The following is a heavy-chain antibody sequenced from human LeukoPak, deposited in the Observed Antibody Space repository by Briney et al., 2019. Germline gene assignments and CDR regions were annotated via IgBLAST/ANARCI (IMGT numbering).Heavy chain of an antibody. CDR1: GGSISSSSYY. J-gene: IGHJ5*02. D-gene: IGHD3-9*01. V-gene: IGHV4-39*07. Sequence: SETLSLTCTVSGGSISSSSYYWGWLRQPPGKGLEWFGSIYYSGSTYYNPSLKSRVTISVDTSKNQFSLKLSSVTAADTAVYYCARVVYYGILTGYYNRNWFDPWGQGTLVTVSS. CDR3: ARVVYYGILTGYYNRNWFDP. CDR2: IYYSGST.